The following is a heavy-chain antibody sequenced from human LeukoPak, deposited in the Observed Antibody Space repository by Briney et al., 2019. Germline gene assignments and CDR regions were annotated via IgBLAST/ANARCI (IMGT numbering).Heavy chain of an antibody. V-gene: IGHV3-21*01. D-gene: IGHD1-26*01. Sequence: GGSLRLSCAASGFTFNNYNMNWVRQAPGKALEWVSSITSSGTYILYADSVKGRFTISRDNAKNSLYLQMNSLGPEDTAVYYCARDPYSGNYGNYYYYYMDVWGKGTTVTISS. J-gene: IGHJ6*03. CDR2: ITSSGTYI. CDR3: ARDPYSGNYGNYYYYYMDV. CDR1: GFTFNNYN.